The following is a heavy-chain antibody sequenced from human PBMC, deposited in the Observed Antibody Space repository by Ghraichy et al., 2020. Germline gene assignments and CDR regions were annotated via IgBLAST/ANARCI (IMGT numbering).Heavy chain of an antibody. CDR1: GFTFSSYG. CDR2: IWYYGSNK. J-gene: IGHJ3*02. CDR3: ARGMAVATDAFDI. D-gene: IGHD6-19*01. V-gene: IGHV3-33*01. Sequence: GGSLRLSCAASGFTFSSYGMRWVRQAPGKGLEWVAGIWYYGSNKYYADSVKGRFTISRDNSKNTLYLQMNSLRAEDTAVYYCARGMAVATDAFDIWGQGTMGTVSS.